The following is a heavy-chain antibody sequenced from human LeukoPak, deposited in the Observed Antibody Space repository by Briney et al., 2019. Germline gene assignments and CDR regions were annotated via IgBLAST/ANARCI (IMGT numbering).Heavy chain of an antibody. D-gene: IGHD6-19*01. CDR2: IYYSGST. J-gene: IGHJ6*03. CDR1: GVSISSSSYY. Sequence: SETLSLTCTVSGVSISSSSYYWGWIRQPPGKGLEWIGSIYYSGSTYYNPSLKSRVTISVDTSKNQFSLKLSSVTAADTAVYYCARAVGSGWPHYYYYMDVWGKGTTVTVSS. V-gene: IGHV4-39*07. CDR3: ARAVGSGWPHYYYYMDV.